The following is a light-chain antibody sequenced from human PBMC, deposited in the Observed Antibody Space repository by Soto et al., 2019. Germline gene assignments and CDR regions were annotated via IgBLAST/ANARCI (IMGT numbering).Light chain of an antibody. Sequence: EIVMTQSPATLSVSPGERASLSCRASQSVGSTLAWYQQKPGQAPRLLIYGVSSRATAVPARFSGSGSETEFTLTISSLQSDDSAVYYCQQYNKWPITFGQGTRPEI. CDR2: GVS. CDR1: QSVGST. V-gene: IGKV3-15*01. J-gene: IGKJ5*01. CDR3: QQYNKWPIT.